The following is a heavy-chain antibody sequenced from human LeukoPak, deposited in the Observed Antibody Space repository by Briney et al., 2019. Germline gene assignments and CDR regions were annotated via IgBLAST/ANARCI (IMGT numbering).Heavy chain of an antibody. CDR3: ARDLARGWLDP. J-gene: IGHJ5*02. CDR2: IYTSGST. D-gene: IGHD3-16*01. CDR1: GGSISSGSYY. Sequence: PSQTLSLTCTVSGGSISSGSYYWSWTRQPAGKGLEWIGRIYTSGSTNYNPSLKSRVTISVDTSKNQFSLKLSSVTAADTAVYYCARDLARGWLDPWGQGTLVTVSS. V-gene: IGHV4-61*02.